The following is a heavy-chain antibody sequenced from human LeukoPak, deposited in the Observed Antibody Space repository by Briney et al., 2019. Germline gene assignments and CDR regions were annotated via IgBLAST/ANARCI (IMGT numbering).Heavy chain of an antibody. D-gene: IGHD4/OR15-4a*01. CDR2: ISSDGSST. CDR3: ARGLYGAHVD. V-gene: IGHV3-74*01. CDR1: GFTFSSHW. Sequence: GGSMRLSCAASGFTFSSHWMYWVRQGPGKGLVWVSRISSDGSSTSYADSVKGRFTISRDNAKNTLYLQMNSLRVEDTAIYYCARGLYGAHVDWGQGTLVTVSA. J-gene: IGHJ4*02.